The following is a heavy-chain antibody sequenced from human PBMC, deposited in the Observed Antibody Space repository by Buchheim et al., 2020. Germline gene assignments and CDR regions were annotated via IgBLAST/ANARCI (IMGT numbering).Heavy chain of an antibody. D-gene: IGHD2-15*01. J-gene: IGHJ5*02. CDR3: ARVRSSGGSCYSHLGCGGDP. CDR1: GGSISSGGFY. CDR2: IYYSGST. V-gene: IGHV4-31*03. Sequence: QVQLQESGPGLVKPSQTLSLTCTVSGGSISSGGFYWSWIRQHPGKGLEWIGYIYYSGSTYYNPSLKSRVTISVDTSKNQFSLKLSSVTAADTAVYYCARVRSSGGSCYSHLGCGGDPWGQGTL.